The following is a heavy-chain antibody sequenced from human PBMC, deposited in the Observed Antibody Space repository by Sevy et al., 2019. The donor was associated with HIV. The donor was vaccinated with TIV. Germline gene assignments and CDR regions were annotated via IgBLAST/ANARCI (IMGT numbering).Heavy chain of an antibody. Sequence: GGSLRLSCMTSGFTFTRYTMTWVRQAPGKGLEWVSTFCFGDGKMYYADSVKGRFTFSRDISKNTVYLQMNSLRADDTAVYYCAREGCTKPHDYWGQGTLVTDSS. CDR1: GFTFTRYT. D-gene: IGHD2-8*01. J-gene: IGHJ4*02. CDR2: FCFGDGKM. CDR3: AREGCTKPHDY. V-gene: IGHV3-23*01.